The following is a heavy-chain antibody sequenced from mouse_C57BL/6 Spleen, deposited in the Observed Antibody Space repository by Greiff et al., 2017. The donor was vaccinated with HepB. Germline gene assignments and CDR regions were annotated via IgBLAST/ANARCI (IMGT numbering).Heavy chain of an antibody. Sequence: DVQLQESGPELVKPGASVKMSCKASGYTFTDYNMHWVKQSHGKSLEWIGYINPNNGGTSYNQKFKGKATLTVNKSSSTAYMELRSLTSEDSAVYYCARGEITTVVNWYFDVWGTGTTVTVSS. V-gene: IGHV1-22*01. CDR1: GYTFTDYN. J-gene: IGHJ1*03. CDR2: INPNNGGT. CDR3: ARGEITTVVNWYFDV. D-gene: IGHD1-1*01.